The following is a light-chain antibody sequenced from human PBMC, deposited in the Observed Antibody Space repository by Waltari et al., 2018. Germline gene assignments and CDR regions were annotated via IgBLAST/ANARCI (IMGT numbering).Light chain of an antibody. CDR2: EVT. J-gene: IGLJ2*01. CDR1: SSDVGTSNL. Sequence: QSALTQPASVSGSPGQSITISCTGSSSDVGTSNLFSWYQQYPGKAPKLMIYEVTKRPSGVSKRFSGSKSGNTACLTISGLQAEDEADYYCCSYAGSTTFVVFGGGTNLAVL. V-gene: IGLV2-23*02. CDR3: CSYAGSTTFVV.